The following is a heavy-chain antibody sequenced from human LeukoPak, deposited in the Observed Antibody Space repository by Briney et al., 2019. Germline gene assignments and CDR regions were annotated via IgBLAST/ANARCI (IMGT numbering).Heavy chain of an antibody. D-gene: IGHD7-27*01. CDR3: TKDLTGELDY. J-gene: IGHJ4*02. CDR2: ITPDGRTT. CDR1: GFTFSTYW. Sequence: PGGSLRLSCAASGFTFSTYWMHWARQAPGKGLVWVSRITPDGRTTTYADSVKGRFTISRDNAKSTLYLQMNSLRAEDTAVYYCTKDLTGELDYWGQGTLVTVSS. V-gene: IGHV3-74*01.